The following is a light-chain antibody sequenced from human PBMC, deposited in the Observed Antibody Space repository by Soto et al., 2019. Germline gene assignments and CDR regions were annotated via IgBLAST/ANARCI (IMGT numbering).Light chain of an antibody. Sequence: QSALTQPASVSRSPGQSITISFTGTSRDIGGYNFVSWYQQHPGKAPKLMIYEVSNRPSGVSNRFSGSKSGNTASLTISGLQAEDEADYYCSSYTSSSTVVFGGGTKLTVL. V-gene: IGLV2-14*01. CDR3: SSYTSSSTVV. J-gene: IGLJ2*01. CDR2: EVS. CDR1: SRDIGGYNF.